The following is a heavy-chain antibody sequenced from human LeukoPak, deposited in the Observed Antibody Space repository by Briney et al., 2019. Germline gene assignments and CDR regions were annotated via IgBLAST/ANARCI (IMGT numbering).Heavy chain of an antibody. D-gene: IGHD6-13*01. CDR1: GGSISSYY. V-gene: IGHV4-4*07. J-gene: IGHJ4*02. Sequence: PSETLSLTRTVSGGSISSYYWSWIRQPAGKGLEWIGRIYTSGSTNYNPSLKSRVTMSVDTSKTRFSLKLSSVTAADTAVYYCARGPNPMYSSSWYFDYWGQGTLVTVSS. CDR3: ARGPNPMYSSSWYFDY. CDR2: IYTSGST.